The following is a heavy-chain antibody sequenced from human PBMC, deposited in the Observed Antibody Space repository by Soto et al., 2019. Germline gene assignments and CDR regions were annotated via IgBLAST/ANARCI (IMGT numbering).Heavy chain of an antibody. J-gene: IGHJ4*02. D-gene: IGHD3-10*01. CDR1: GGSISSYY. CDR2: IYHSGST. Sequence: QVQLQESGPGLVKPSETLSLTCTVSGGSISSYYWSWIRRPPGKGLEWIGFIYHSGSTSYSPSLKSRVTISVDTSKNQFSRKLTSLTAADTAVYYCARRRSGPTFFDFWGQGTLLTVSS. V-gene: IGHV4-59*08. CDR3: ARRRSGPTFFDF.